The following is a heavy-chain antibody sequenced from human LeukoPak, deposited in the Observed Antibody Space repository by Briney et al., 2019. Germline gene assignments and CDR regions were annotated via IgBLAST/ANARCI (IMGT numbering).Heavy chain of an antibody. CDR2: ISGSGGST. CDR1: GFSFSSYA. D-gene: IGHD6-19*01. CDR3: AKGGGYDGLYFDY. Sequence: GGSLRLSCAASGFSFSSYAMSWVRQAPGKGLEWVSAISGSGGSTYSADSVKGRFTTSRDNSKNTLYLQMNTLRAEDAAVYYCAKGGGYDGLYFDYWGQGTLVTVPS. J-gene: IGHJ4*02. V-gene: IGHV3-23*01.